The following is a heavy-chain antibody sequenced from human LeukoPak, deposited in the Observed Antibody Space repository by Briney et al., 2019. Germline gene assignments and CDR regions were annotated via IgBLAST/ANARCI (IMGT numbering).Heavy chain of an antibody. CDR3: TTGRISAAGKYFDY. J-gene: IGHJ4*01. D-gene: IGHD6-13*01. V-gene: IGHV4-34*01. CDR2: INHSGST. CDR1: GGCFSGYY. Sequence: SETLSFTGAVYGGCFSGYYWVWIRQAPGKGLEWMGAINHSGSTNYNSSLTSRVTISVDTSKNQFSLKLRSVPAADTAVYYCTTGRISAAGKYFDYWGQGTLVTVSS.